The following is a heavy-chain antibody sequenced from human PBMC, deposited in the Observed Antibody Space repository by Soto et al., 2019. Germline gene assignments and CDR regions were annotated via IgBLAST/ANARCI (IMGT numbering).Heavy chain of an antibody. CDR3: ARIGRDYVWGSYRYRGWFDP. CDR2: IIPIFGTA. V-gene: IGHV1-69*06. CDR1: GGTFSSYA. D-gene: IGHD3-16*02. J-gene: IGHJ5*02. Sequence: GASVKVSCKASGGTFSSYAISWVRQAPGQGLEWMGGIIPIFGTANYAQKFQGRVTITADKSTSTAYMELSSLRSEDTAVYYCARIGRDYVWGSYRYRGWFDPWGQGTLVTVSS.